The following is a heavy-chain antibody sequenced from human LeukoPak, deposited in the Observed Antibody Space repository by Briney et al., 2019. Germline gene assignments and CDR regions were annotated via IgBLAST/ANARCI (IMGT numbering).Heavy chain of an antibody. V-gene: IGHV3-23*01. Sequence: GGSLRLSCAASGSTFSSYAMSWVRQAPGRGLEWVSAISGGGGSTYDADSVKGRFTISRDNSKNTLYLQMNSLRAADTAVYYCAKDCIAYSYGGNPCYWGQGTLVTVSS. CDR2: ISGGGGST. D-gene: IGHD5-18*01. CDR3: AKDCIAYSYGGNPCY. CDR1: GSTFSSYA. J-gene: IGHJ4*02.